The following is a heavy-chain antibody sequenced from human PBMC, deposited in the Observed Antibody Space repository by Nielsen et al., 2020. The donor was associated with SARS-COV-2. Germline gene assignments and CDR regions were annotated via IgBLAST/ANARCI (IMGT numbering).Heavy chain of an antibody. CDR3: ARDRCSGGSCYWDYYYMDV. D-gene: IGHD2-15*01. V-gene: IGHV3-7*01. CDR1: GFTFSSYW. Sequence: GESLKISCAASGFTFSSYWMSWVRQAPGKGLEWVANIKQDGSEKYYVDSVKGRFTISRDNAKNSLYLQMNSLRAEDTAVYYCARDRCSGGSCYWDYYYMDVWGKGTTVTVSS. J-gene: IGHJ6*03. CDR2: IKQDGSEK.